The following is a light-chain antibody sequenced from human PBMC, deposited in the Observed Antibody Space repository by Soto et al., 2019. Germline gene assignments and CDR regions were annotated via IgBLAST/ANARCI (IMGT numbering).Light chain of an antibody. CDR2: DVT. J-gene: IGLJ3*02. CDR3: SSYTTSSTLV. CDR1: SSDIGGYNF. V-gene: IGLV2-14*03. Sequence: QSALTQPASVSGSPGQSITISCTGTSSDIGGYNFVSWYQQHPGKAPKLMIYDVTNRPPGLSDRFSGSKSGNTAFLTISGLQAEDEADYYCSSYTTSSTLVFGGGTKLTVL.